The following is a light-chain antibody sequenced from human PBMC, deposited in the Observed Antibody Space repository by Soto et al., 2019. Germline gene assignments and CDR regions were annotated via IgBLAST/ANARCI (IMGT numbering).Light chain of an antibody. CDR3: KQYGSSPPPSYT. J-gene: IGKJ2*01. CDR2: GAS. V-gene: IGKV3-20*01. CDR1: QSVSSSY. Sequence: ELVLTQSPGTLSLSPGERATLSCRASQSVSSSYLAWYQQKPGQAPRLLIYGASSMATGIPVRFSGSGSGTDFTLTISRLEPEDFAVYYCKQYGSSPPPSYTFGQGTKLEIK.